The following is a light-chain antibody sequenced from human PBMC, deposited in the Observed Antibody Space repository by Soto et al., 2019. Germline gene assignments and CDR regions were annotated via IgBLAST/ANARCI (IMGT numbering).Light chain of an antibody. CDR1: QSISFW. J-gene: IGKJ1*01. Sequence: DIQMTQSPSTLSASVGDRVTITCRANQSISFWLAWYQQKPGKAPNLLIYKASSLESGVPSRFSGSGSGTEFTLTIISLQPDDFATYYCHQYNSYSLTFGQGTKVEIK. V-gene: IGKV1-5*03. CDR2: KAS. CDR3: HQYNSYSLT.